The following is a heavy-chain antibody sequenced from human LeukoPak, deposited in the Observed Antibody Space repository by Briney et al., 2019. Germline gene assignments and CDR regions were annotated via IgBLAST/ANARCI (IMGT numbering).Heavy chain of an antibody. V-gene: IGHV4-59*08. J-gene: IGHJ6*02. Sequence: PSETLSLTCTVSGGSISSYYWSWIRQPPGKGLEWIGYIYYSGSTNYNPSLKSRVTISVDTSKNQFSLKLSSVTAADTAVYYCARHAGSYYAHYYYGMDVWGQGTTVTVS. CDR3: ARHAGSYYAHYYYGMDV. D-gene: IGHD1-26*01. CDR1: GGSISSYY. CDR2: IYYSGST.